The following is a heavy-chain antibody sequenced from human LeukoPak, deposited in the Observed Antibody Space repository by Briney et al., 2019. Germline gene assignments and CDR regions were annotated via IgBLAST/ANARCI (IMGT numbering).Heavy chain of an antibody. D-gene: IGHD2-2*01. V-gene: IGHV3-23*01. Sequence: GGSLRLSCAASGFSFSSHGMSWVRQAPGKGLEWVSGIIGGAGSTYYADSVRGRFTISGDNSKNTLYLQMNSLRADDTAVYYCAHGTMYQLDYWGQGTLVTVSS. CDR3: AHGTMYQLDY. CDR2: IIGGAGST. J-gene: IGHJ4*02. CDR1: GFSFSSHG.